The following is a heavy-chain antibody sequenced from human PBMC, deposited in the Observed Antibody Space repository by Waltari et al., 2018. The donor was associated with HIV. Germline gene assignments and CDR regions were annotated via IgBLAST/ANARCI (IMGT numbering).Heavy chain of an antibody. V-gene: IGHV4-28*01. CDR3: AKKARTVAEFDL. J-gene: IGHJ2*01. Sequence: QVQLQESGPGLVKSSDTLSLTCGVSGYSISSDHWWAWIRQPPGKGLEWIGYIYHGGCGDGGGGGRVRCTMSVDTSENHVSRSLSSMTAVDTAVYYCAKKARTVAEFDLWGRGALVTVSS. D-gene: IGHD4-17*01. CDR1: GYSISSDHW. CDR2: IYHGGCG.